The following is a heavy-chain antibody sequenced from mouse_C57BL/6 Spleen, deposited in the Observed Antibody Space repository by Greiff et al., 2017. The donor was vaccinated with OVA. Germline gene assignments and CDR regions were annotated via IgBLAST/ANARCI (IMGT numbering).Heavy chain of an antibody. V-gene: IGHV2-6-1*01. CDR2: IWSDGST. Sequence: VKLVESGPGLVAPSQSLSITCTVSGFSLTSYGVHWVRQPPGQGLEWLVVIWSDGSTTYNSALKSRLSISKDNSKSQVFLKMNSLQTDDTAMYYCARQLGDYGYAMAYWGQGTSVTVSS. D-gene: IGHD2-4*01. CDR3: ARQLGDYGYAMAY. J-gene: IGHJ4*01. CDR1: GFSLTSYG.